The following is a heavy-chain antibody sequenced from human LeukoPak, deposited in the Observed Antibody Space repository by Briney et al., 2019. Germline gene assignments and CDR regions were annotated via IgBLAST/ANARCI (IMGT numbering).Heavy chain of an antibody. D-gene: IGHD1-26*01. V-gene: IGHV4-4*02. J-gene: IGHJ4*02. CDR2: VHLSGAS. CDR1: GGSILTTNW. CDR3: TRESGAFSPFGF. Sequence: SGTLSLTCAVSGGSILTTNWWSWVRQPPGKGLEWIGEVHLSGASNYNPSLKSRVNMSIDKSKNQLSLELTSVTAADTAIYYCTRESGAFSPFGFWGQGTLVAVSS.